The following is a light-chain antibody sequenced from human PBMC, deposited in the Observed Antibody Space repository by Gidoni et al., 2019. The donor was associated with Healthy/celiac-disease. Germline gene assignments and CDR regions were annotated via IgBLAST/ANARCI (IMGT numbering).Light chain of an antibody. CDR1: QSISSY. Sequence: DIQMTQSPSSLSASVGDRVTITCRASQSISSYLHWYQQKPVKAPKLLIYAASSLQSVVPSRFSGSGSGTDFTLTISSLQPEDFATYYCQQSYSTPWWTFXXXTKVEIK. CDR2: AAS. V-gene: IGKV1-39*01. J-gene: IGKJ1*01. CDR3: QQSYSTPWWT.